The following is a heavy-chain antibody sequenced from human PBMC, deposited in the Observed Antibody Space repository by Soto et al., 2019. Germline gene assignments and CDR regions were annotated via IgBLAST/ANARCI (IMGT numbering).Heavy chain of an antibody. D-gene: IGHD2-2*03. Sequence: QVQLVQSGYEVKKPGASVKVSCKASGYTFSTNDISWVRQAPGQGLEWMGWISGYNGRTNYAQKIQGRVTLTTDTPTSTAYMELRSLRSDDTAVYYCARGGASIGYDYWGQGTLVTVSS. CDR3: ARGGASIGYDY. CDR1: GYTFSTND. CDR2: ISGYNGRT. V-gene: IGHV1-18*01. J-gene: IGHJ4*02.